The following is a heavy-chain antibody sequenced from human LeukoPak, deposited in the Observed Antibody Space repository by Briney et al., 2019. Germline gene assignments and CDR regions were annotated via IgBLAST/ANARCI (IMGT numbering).Heavy chain of an antibody. CDR1: GGSMSSFY. V-gene: IGHV4-4*07. Sequence: PSETLSLTCTVSGGSMSSFYWSWIRQPAGKGLEWIGRIDISGSTNYNPSLKSRVTMFVDTSRNQFSLQLSSVTAADMAVYYCARDGTTMWSGGYYYFDYWGQGTLVTVSS. J-gene: IGHJ4*02. CDR2: IDISGST. CDR3: ARDGTTMWSGGYYYFDY. D-gene: IGHD3-3*01.